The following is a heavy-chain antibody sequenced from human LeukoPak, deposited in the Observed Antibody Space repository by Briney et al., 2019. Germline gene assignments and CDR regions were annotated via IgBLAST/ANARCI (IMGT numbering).Heavy chain of an antibody. CDR2: ISYDGSNK. J-gene: IGHJ4*02. V-gene: IGHV3-30*03. CDR3: ARDPVTQYYFDY. D-gene: IGHD4-17*01. CDR1: GFTFSSYS. Sequence: GGSLRLSCAASGFTFSSYSMNWVRQAPGKGLEWVAVISYDGSNKYYADSVKGRFTISRDNSKNTLYLQMNSLRAEDTAVYYCARDPVTQYYFDYWGQGTLVTVSS.